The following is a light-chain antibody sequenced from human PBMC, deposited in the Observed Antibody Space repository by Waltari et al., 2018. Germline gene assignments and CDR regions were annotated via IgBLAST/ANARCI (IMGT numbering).Light chain of an antibody. CDR2: GAS. CDR3: QQYGSSPGGT. CDR1: QSVSSSY. J-gene: IGKJ1*01. Sequence: EIVLTQSPGTLSLSPGERATLSCRASQSVSSSYLAWYQQKPGQAPRLLIYGASSRATDIPDRFSGSGSGTDFTLTISRLEPEDFAVYYCQQYGSSPGGTFGQGTKVEIK. V-gene: IGKV3-20*01.